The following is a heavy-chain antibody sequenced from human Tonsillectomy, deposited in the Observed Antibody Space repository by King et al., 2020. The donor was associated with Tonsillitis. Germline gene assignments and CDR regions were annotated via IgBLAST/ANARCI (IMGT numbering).Heavy chain of an antibody. V-gene: IGHV3-73*02. CDR1: GFTFRGSA. CDR3: TSFAAPEYGDYGDY. Sequence: VQLVESGGGLVQPGGSLKLSCAASGFTFRGSAMHWVRQASGKGLEWVGRIRSKPNSYATAYGASVQGRFTISRDDSKNTMYLQMNSLKIEDTAVYYCTSFAAPEYGDYGDYWGQGTLVTVSS. CDR2: IRSKPNSYAT. J-gene: IGHJ4*02. D-gene: IGHD4-17*01.